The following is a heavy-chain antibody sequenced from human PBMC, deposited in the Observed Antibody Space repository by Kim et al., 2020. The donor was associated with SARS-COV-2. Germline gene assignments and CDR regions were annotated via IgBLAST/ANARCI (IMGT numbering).Heavy chain of an antibody. D-gene: IGHD6-13*01. V-gene: IGHV5-51*01. Sequence: GESLKISCKGSGYSFTSYWIGWVRQMPGKGLEWMGIIYPGDSDTRYSPSFQGQITISADKSISTAYLQWSSLKASDTAMYYCARQVGIAAAGSEGHTDYWHQPTLLTFSS. CDR1: GYSFTSYW. J-gene: IGHJ4*01. CDR2: IYPGDSDT. CDR3: ARQVGIAAAGSEGHTDY.